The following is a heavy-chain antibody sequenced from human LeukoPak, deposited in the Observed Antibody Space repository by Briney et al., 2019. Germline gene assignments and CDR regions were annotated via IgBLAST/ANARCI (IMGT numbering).Heavy chain of an antibody. CDR2: IYTSGST. D-gene: IGHD4-17*01. J-gene: IGHJ6*03. CDR3: ARDKPDYGDYSTSPAYYMNV. CDR1: GGSISSGSYY. V-gene: IGHV4-61*09. Sequence: PSQTLSLTCTVSGGSISSGSYYWSWIRQPAGKGLEWIGHIYTSGSTNYNPSLKSRVTMSVDTSKNQFSLKLSSVTAADTAVYYCARDKPDYGDYSTSPAYYMNVWGKGTTVTVSS.